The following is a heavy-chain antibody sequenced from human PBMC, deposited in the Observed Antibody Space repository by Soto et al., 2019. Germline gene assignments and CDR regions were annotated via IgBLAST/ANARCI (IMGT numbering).Heavy chain of an antibody. J-gene: IGHJ4*02. CDR3: ASACTNGVCYHFDY. V-gene: IGHV1-69*13. Sequence: SVKVSCKASGGTFSSYAISWVRQAPGQGLEWMGGIIPIFGTANYAQKFQGRVTITADESTSTAYMELSSLRSEDTAVCYCASACTNGVCYHFDYWGQGTLVTVSS. D-gene: IGHD2-8*01. CDR1: GGTFSSYA. CDR2: IIPIFGTA.